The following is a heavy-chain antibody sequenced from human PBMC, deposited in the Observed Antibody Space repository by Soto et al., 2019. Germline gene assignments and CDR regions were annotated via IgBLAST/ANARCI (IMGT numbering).Heavy chain of an antibody. J-gene: IGHJ4*02. Sequence: PSETLSLTCTVSGGSISRSSYYWGWIRQPPGKGLEWIGSIYYSGSTYYNPSLKSRVTISVDTSKNQFSLKLSSVTAADTAVYYCVSVVTATFDYWGQGTLVTVSS. CDR2: IYYSGST. V-gene: IGHV4-39*01. D-gene: IGHD2-21*02. CDR1: GGSISRSSYY. CDR3: VSVVTATFDY.